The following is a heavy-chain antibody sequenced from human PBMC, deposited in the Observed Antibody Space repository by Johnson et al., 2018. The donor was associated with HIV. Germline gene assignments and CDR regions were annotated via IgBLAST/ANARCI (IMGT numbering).Heavy chain of an antibody. Sequence: MQLVESGGGVVRPGGSLRLSCAASGFTLDDYGMSWVRQVPGQGLEWVSCINWNGGSTGYADSAKGRFNISRAKSKNSLYLQMNSLRAEDTALYYCARGPGYSSSWYVNTDAFDMWGQGTMVTVSS. CDR3: ARGPGYSSSWYVNTDAFDM. CDR1: GFTLDDYG. J-gene: IGHJ3*02. CDR2: INWNGGST. V-gene: IGHV3-20*04. D-gene: IGHD6-13*01.